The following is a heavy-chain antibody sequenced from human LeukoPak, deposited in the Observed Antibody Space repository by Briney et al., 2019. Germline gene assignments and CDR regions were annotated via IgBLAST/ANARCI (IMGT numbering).Heavy chain of an antibody. J-gene: IGHJ4*01. CDR2: ISFSGTTT. CDR1: GITFSSYS. Sequence: GGSLRLSCAASGITFSSYSMSWVRRAPGKGLEWVSSISFSGTTTYYADSVKGRFTVSRDNSKNTLYLQMDGLGAEDTAVYYCARGPTGLQLLSYYFDCWGQGTLVAVPS. V-gene: IGHV3-23*01. D-gene: IGHD2-2*01. CDR3: ARGPTGLQLLSYYFDC.